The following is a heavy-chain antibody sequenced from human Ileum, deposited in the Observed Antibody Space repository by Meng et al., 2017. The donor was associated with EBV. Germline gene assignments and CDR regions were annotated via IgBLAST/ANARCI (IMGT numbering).Heavy chain of an antibody. Sequence: QLLLQESCLGLVKPSETLSLTCSVSGGSISSSNYCWGWIRQPPGKGLEWIQSICYTDYTYYNPSLKSRVTISADKSKNQFSLRLNSLTAADTAVYYCAMGPDYAKTGYWGQGTLVTVPQ. V-gene: IGHV4-39*01. D-gene: IGHD4-17*01. J-gene: IGHJ4*02. CDR2: ICYTDYT. CDR1: GGSISSSNYC. CDR3: AMGPDYAKTGY.